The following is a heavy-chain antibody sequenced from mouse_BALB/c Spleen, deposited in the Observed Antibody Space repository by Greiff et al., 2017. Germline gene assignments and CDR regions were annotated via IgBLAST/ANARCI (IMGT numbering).Heavy chain of an antibody. Sequence: EVKLMESGPELVKPGASVKISCKTSGYTFTEYTMHWVKQSHGKSLEWIGGINPNNGGTSYNQKFKGKATLTVDKSSSTAYMELRSLTSEDSAVYYCARSFYGNYYAMDYWGQGTSVTVSS. V-gene: IGHV1-18*01. J-gene: IGHJ4*01. CDR3: ARSFYGNYYAMDY. D-gene: IGHD2-1*01. CDR1: GYTFTEYT. CDR2: INPNNGGT.